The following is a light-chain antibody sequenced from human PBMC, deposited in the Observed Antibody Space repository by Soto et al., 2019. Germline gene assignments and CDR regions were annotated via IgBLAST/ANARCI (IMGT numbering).Light chain of an antibody. V-gene: IGKV1-9*01. CDR2: SAS. J-gene: IGKJ4*01. Sequence: DIQLTQSPSFLSASAGDTVTITCRASQAMSTYLAWYQQKPGKAPKLLIHSASTLQSGVPSRFSGSGTGTEFTLTISALQPDDLATYYCQQLNGYQLTFGGGPRWRSN. CDR3: QQLNGYQLT. CDR1: QAMSTY.